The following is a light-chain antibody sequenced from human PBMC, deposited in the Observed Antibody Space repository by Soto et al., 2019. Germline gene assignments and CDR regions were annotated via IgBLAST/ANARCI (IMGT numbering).Light chain of an antibody. Sequence: EIVMTQSPATLSVSPGERATLSCRASQSISTILAWYQQKPGQPPRLLIYGASVRAAGIPARFSGSGSGTEFALTISGLQPEDFALYYCQHYNDWPTFGQGTKLDI. CDR3: QHYNDWPT. J-gene: IGKJ2*01. CDR2: GAS. CDR1: QSISTI. V-gene: IGKV3-15*01.